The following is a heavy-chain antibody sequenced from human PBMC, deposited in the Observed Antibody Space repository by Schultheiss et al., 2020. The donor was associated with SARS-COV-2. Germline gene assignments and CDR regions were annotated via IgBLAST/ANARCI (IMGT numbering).Heavy chain of an antibody. CDR3: ASTYCSSTSCEHYYFDY. V-gene: IGHV4-4*07. D-gene: IGHD2-2*01. CDR2: IYTSGST. J-gene: IGHJ4*02. CDR1: GGSISGYY. Sequence: SETLSLTCTVSGGSISGYYWSWIRQPAGKGLEWIGRIYTSGSTNYNPSLKSRVTMSVDTSKNQFSLKLSSVTAADTAVYYCASTYCSSTSCEHYYFDYWGQGTLVTVSS.